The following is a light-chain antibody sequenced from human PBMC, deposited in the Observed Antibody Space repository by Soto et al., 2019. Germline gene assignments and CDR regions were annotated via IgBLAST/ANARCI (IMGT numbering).Light chain of an antibody. CDR2: AAS. CDR1: QSISSY. CDR3: QQSYSTPLFT. Sequence: DIQMTQSPSSLSASVGDRVTITCRASQSISSYLNWYQQKPGKAPKLLIYAASSLQSGVPSRFRGSGSGTDFTLTISSLQPEDFATYYYQQSYSTPLFTFGPGTKVDIK. V-gene: IGKV1-39*01. J-gene: IGKJ3*01.